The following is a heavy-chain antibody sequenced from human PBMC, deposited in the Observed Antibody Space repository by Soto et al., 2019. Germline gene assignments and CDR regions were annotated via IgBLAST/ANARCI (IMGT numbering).Heavy chain of an antibody. V-gene: IGHV3-30-3*01. J-gene: IGHJ6*02. CDR3: ARAGFHFSLDV. CDR2: MSSDGTTI. Sequence: QVQLLESGGGVVQPGRSLRLSCAASAFTFSDFAMHWVRQAPGTGLEWMAVMSSDGTTIYYAGSVKGRFTISRDNFKSTLYLQMNSLRPDDTAVYYCARAGFHFSLDVWGLGTTVTVS. CDR1: AFTFSDFA. D-gene: IGHD3-9*01.